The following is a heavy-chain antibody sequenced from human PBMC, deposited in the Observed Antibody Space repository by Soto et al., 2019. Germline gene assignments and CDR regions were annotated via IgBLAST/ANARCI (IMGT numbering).Heavy chain of an antibody. J-gene: IGHJ4*02. V-gene: IGHV4-30-4*01. Sequence: SETLSLTCTVSGGSISNDYFYWSWIRQPPGKGLEWIGYIHSSGRTYYNPSLKSRLDISIDTSKNHFSLKMTSVTAADTAVYFCARGGEIADFYFDSWGQGMLVTVS. CDR3: ARGGEIADFYFDS. D-gene: IGHD3-10*01. CDR2: IHSSGRT. CDR1: GGSISNDYFY.